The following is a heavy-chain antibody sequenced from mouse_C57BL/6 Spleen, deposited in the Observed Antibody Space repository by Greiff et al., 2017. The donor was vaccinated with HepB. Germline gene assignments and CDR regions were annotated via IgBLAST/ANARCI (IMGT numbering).Heavy chain of an antibody. J-gene: IGHJ4*01. V-gene: IGHV1-69*01. Sequence: QVQLKQPGAELVMPGASVKLSCKASGYTFTSYWMHWVKQRPGQGLEWIGEIDPSDSYTNYNQKFKGKSTLTVDKSSSTAYMQLSSLTSEDSAVYYCARRPSYYSNYVGAMDYWGQGTSVTVSS. CDR2: IDPSDSYT. CDR3: ARRPSYYSNYVGAMDY. D-gene: IGHD2-5*01. CDR1: GYTFTSYW.